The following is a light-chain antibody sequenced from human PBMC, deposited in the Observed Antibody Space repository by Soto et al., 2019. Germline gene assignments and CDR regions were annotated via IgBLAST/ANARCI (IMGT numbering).Light chain of an antibody. CDR2: GAS. CDR1: QSVTSSY. CDR3: HQYGSSPLT. J-gene: IGKJ4*02. Sequence: EIVLTQSPGTLSLSPGERATLSCRASQSVTSSYLAWYQQKPGQAPRLLIYGASSRATGIPDRFSGSGFGTDFTLTISRLEPEDFAMYYCHQYGSSPLTFGGGTKVEIK. V-gene: IGKV3-20*01.